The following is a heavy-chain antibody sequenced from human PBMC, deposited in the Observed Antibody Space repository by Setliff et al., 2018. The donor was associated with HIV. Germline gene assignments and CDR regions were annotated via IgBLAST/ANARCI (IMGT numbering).Heavy chain of an antibody. D-gene: IGHD6-19*01. CDR3: ARAPRYYRGWYIPEYFDN. J-gene: IGHJ4*02. CDR2: IYASGSP. Sequence: PSETLSLTCNVSGGSISSVNYYWSWIRQPAGKGLEWIGRIYASGSPTYNSSLESRVTISVDTSKNHFSLRLNSVTAADTAVYFCARAPRYYRGWYIPEYFDNWGEGTLVTVSS. CDR1: GGSISSVNYY. V-gene: IGHV4-61*02.